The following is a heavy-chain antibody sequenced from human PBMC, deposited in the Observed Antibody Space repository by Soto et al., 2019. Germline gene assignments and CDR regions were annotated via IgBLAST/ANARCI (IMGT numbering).Heavy chain of an antibody. Sequence: GGSLRLSCAASGFTFSSYGMHWVRQAPGKGLEWVAVISYDESNKYYADSVKGRFTISRDNSKNTLYLQMNSLRAEDTAVYYCAKDGYTVRGVTKEFDYWGQGTLVTVSS. V-gene: IGHV3-30*18. CDR3: AKDGYTVRGVTKEFDY. CDR2: ISYDESNK. D-gene: IGHD3-10*01. CDR1: GFTFSSYG. J-gene: IGHJ4*02.